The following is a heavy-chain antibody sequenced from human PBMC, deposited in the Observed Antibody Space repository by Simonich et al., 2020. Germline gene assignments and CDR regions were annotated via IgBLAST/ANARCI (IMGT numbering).Heavy chain of an antibody. D-gene: IGHD1-26*01. Sequence: QVQLVESGGGVVQPGRSLRLSCAASGFTFSSYALHWVRQAPGKGVEWGAVISYDGSNKYYADSVKGRFTISRDNSKNTLYLQMNSLRAEDTAVYYCAREGAGNDAFDIWGQGTIVTVSS. J-gene: IGHJ3*02. CDR1: GFTFSSYA. CDR3: AREGAGNDAFDI. CDR2: ISYDGSNK. V-gene: IGHV3-30*07.